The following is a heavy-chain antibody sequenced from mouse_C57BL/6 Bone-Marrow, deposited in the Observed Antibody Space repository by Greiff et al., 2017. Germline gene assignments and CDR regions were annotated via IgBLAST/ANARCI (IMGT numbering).Heavy chain of an antibody. CDR3: ARGYGGFAY. D-gene: IGHD1-1*02. CDR1: GFTFSDYY. V-gene: IGHV5-16*01. Sequence: EVMLVESEGGLVQPGSSMKLSCTASGFTFSDYYMAWVRQVPEKGLEWVANINYDGSSTYYLDSLKSRFIISRDNAKNILYLQMSRLKSEDTATYYCARGYGGFAYWGQGTLVTVSA. J-gene: IGHJ3*01. CDR2: INYDGSST.